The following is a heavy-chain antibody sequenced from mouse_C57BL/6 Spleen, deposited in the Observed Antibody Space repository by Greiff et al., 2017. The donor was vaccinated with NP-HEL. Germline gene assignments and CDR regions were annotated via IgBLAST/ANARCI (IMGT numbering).Heavy chain of an antibody. CDR2: ISSGSSTI. CDR3: ARPRDGYYAMDY. Sequence: EVKLVESGGGLVKPGGSLKLSCAASGFTFSDYGMHWVRQAPEKGLEWVAYISSGSSTIYYADQVKGRFTISRDNAKNTLFLQMTSLRAEDTAMYYCARPRDGYYAMDYWGQGTSVTVSS. V-gene: IGHV5-17*01. D-gene: IGHD3-3*01. J-gene: IGHJ4*01. CDR1: GFTFSDYG.